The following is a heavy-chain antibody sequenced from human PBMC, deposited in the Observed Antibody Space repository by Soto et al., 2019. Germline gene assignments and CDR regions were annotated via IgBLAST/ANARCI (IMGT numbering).Heavy chain of an antibody. CDR3: ARMPYCTNGVGYTYGWFDP. CDR1: GGSISSSNW. V-gene: IGHV4-4*02. J-gene: IGHJ5*02. D-gene: IGHD2-8*01. Sequence: QVQLQESGPGLVKPSGTLSLTCAVSGGSISSSNWWSWVRQPPGKGLEWIGEIYHSGSTNYNPSPKSRVTISVDKAKNQFSLKLSSVTAADTAVYYCARMPYCTNGVGYTYGWFDPWGQGTLVTVSS. CDR2: IYHSGST.